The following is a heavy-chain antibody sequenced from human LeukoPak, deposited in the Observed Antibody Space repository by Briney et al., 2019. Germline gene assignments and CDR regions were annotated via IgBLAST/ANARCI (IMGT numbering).Heavy chain of an antibody. CDR1: GFTFSSYS. D-gene: IGHD3-22*01. J-gene: IGHJ4*02. CDR2: VRSSGTTT. Sequence: GGSLRLSCAASGFTFSSYSMNWVRQAPGKGLEWLAYVRSSGTTTYYADSVRGRFTISRDNAKNSLYLQMNSLRAEDTAVYYCATDLTYYYGSSALYWGQGTLVTVSS. CDR3: ATDLTYYYGSSALY. V-gene: IGHV3-48*01.